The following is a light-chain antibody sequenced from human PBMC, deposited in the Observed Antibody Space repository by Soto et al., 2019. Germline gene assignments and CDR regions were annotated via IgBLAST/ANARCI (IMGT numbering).Light chain of an antibody. Sequence: QAVVTQPPSASGTPGQRVTISCSGSSFNIGSNTVNWYQQLPGMAPKFLIYINNQRPSGVPDRFSGSKSGTSASLAISGLQSEDEADYYCATWDDSLNGVVFGGGTKLTVL. CDR1: SFNIGSNT. V-gene: IGLV1-44*01. CDR2: INN. J-gene: IGLJ2*01. CDR3: ATWDDSLNGVV.